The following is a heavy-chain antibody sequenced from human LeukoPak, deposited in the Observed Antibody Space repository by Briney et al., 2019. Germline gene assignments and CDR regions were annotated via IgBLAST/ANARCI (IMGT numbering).Heavy chain of an antibody. CDR1: GGSISSGGYY. CDR3: ARDKGDCFDY. J-gene: IGHJ4*02. Sequence: SETLSLTCTVSGGSISSGGYYWSWIRQHPGKGGECIRYIYYSESTYYKPCLKSRVTISVDTSKNQFSLKLSAVTAADTGVNYCARDKGDCFDYWGQGTLVTVSS. V-gene: IGHV4-31*03. D-gene: IGHD3-16*01. CDR2: IYYSEST.